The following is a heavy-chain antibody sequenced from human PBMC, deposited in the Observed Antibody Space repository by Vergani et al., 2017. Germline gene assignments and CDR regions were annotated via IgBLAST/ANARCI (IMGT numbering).Heavy chain of an antibody. CDR3: AKDGGYCSGGSCYFYYYGMDV. Sequence: EVQLLESGGGLVQPGGSLRLSCAASGFTFSKYAMSWVRQAPGKGLEWVSAISGRGGSTHYADSVKGRFTISRDNSKNTLYLQMNSLRAEDTAVYYCAKDGGYCSGGSCYFYYYGMDVWGQGTTVTVSS. J-gene: IGHJ6*02. CDR2: ISGRGGST. V-gene: IGHV3-23*01. D-gene: IGHD2-15*01. CDR1: GFTFSKYA.